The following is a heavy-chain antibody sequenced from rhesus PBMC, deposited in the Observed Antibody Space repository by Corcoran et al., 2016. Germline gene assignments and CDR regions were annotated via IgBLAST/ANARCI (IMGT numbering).Heavy chain of an antibody. CDR1: GGSISDDYY. J-gene: IGHJ5-1*01. CDR3: ARDQNGFDV. V-gene: IGHV4-106*01. CDR2: IYGSGGGT. Sequence: QVQLQESGPGLVKPSETLSLTCAVSGGSISDDYYWSCIRQPPGKGLEWIGYIYGSGGGTNYNPSLKNRVTISIDTYKNQFSLKLSSVTAADTAVYYCARDQNGFDVWGPGVLVTVSS.